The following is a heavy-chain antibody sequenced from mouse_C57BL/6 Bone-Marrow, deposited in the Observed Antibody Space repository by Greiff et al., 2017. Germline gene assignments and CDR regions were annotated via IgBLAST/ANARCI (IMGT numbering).Heavy chain of an antibody. J-gene: IGHJ2*01. D-gene: IGHD2-1*01. CDR1: GYTFTDYY. Sequence: EVQLQQSGPELVKPGASVKISCKASGYTFTDYYMNWVKQSHGKSLEWIGDINPNNGGTNYNQKFKGKATLTLDKPSSTAYMELRSLTSEDSAVYYCARGLWYLQGYWGQGTTLTVSS. CDR3: ARGLWYLQGY. V-gene: IGHV1-26*01. CDR2: INPNNGGT.